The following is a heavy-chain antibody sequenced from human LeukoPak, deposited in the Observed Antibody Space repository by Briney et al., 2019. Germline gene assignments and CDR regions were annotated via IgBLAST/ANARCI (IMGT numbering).Heavy chain of an antibody. J-gene: IGHJ5*02. Sequence: ASVKVSCKASGGTFNNYTITWVRQAPGQGLEWMGGIIPIFGTANYAQKFQGRVTITADESTSTAYMELSSLRSEDTAVYYCAKIYCGSTSCYDTRGWFDPWGQGTLVTVSS. D-gene: IGHD2-2*01. CDR3: AKIYCGSTSCYDTRGWFDP. CDR1: GGTFNNYT. V-gene: IGHV1-69*13. CDR2: IIPIFGTA.